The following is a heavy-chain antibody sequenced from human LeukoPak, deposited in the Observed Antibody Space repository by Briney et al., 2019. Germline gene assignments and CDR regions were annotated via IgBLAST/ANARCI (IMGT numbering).Heavy chain of an antibody. CDR2: IYPDDSDT. Sequence: GASLQISCKGSGYSFTSYWIGWVRQMPGKGLEGMGIIYPDDSDTKYSPSFEGQVTISVDKSISTVYLQWRSLQTSDTAMYYCARSAGVYYYYMDVWGKGTPVTVSS. V-gene: IGHV5-51*01. CDR3: ARSAGVYYYYMDV. J-gene: IGHJ6*03. D-gene: IGHD3-10*01. CDR1: GYSFTSYW.